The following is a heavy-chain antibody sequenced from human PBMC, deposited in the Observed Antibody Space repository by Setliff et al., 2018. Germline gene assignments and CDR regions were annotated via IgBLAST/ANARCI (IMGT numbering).Heavy chain of an antibody. CDR2: MNPNSGNT. Sequence: ASVKVSCKTSGYTFTNYDINWVRQATGQGLEWMGWMNPNSGNTGYAQKFQGRVTMTRNTSISTAYMELSSLRSEDTAVYYCARGRYCSGGSCYYYFDYWGQGTLVTVSS. J-gene: IGHJ4*02. V-gene: IGHV1-8*02. CDR1: GYTFTNYD. D-gene: IGHD2-15*01. CDR3: ARGRYCSGGSCYYYFDY.